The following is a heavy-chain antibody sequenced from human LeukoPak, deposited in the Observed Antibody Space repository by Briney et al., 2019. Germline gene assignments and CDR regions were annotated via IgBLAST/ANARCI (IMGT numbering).Heavy chain of an antibody. CDR2: IKQDGSEK. Sequence: GGSLRLSCAVSGFTFSNYWMSWVRQAPGKGLEWVANIKQDGSEKYYVDSVKGRFTISRDNAKNSLYLQMNSLRVEDTAVYYCARVGYSRSWHSGSAFDIWGQGTMVTVSS. J-gene: IGHJ3*02. D-gene: IGHD6-13*01. CDR3: ARVGYSRSWHSGSAFDI. V-gene: IGHV3-7*01. CDR1: GFTFSNYW.